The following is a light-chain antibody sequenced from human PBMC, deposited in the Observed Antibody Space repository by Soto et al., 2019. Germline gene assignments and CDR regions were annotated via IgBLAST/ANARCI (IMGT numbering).Light chain of an antibody. CDR1: ESIDNW. Sequence: DIQMTQSPSTLSASFLDTVAITFRASESIDNWLAWYQQKPGKAPKLLIFAASTLVRGVPSRFSGRGSGTEFTLTISSLQADDYATFYCQQYHTDWTFGQGTKVDI. CDR2: AAS. CDR3: QQYHTDWT. V-gene: IGKV1-5*01. J-gene: IGKJ1*01.